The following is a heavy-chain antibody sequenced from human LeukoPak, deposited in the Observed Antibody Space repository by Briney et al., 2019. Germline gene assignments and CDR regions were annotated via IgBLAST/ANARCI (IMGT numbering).Heavy chain of an antibody. CDR1: GGSLSCYY. V-gene: IGHV4-59*01. Sequence: SETLFLTFTVSGGSLSCYYWGWVPQPPGKGIGWIGYIYYSGSTNYNPSLKSRVTISVDTSKNQFSLKLSSVTAADTAVYYCAREGYYGSGTPGRDYGMDVWGQGTTVTVSS. J-gene: IGHJ6*02. D-gene: IGHD3-10*01. CDR2: IYYSGST. CDR3: AREGYYGSGTPGRDYGMDV.